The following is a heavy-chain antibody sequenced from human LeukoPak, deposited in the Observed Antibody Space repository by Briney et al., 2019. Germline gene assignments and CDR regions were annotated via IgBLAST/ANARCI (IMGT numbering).Heavy chain of an antibody. Sequence: PSETLSLTCAVYGGSFSGYYWSWIRQPPGKGLEWIGEINHSGSTNYNPSLKSRVTISVDTSKNQFSLKLSSVTAADTAVYYCARNYGSGTLDYWGQGTLVTVSS. CDR1: GGSFSGYY. J-gene: IGHJ4*02. V-gene: IGHV4-34*01. CDR3: ARNYGSGTLDY. D-gene: IGHD3-10*01. CDR2: INHSGST.